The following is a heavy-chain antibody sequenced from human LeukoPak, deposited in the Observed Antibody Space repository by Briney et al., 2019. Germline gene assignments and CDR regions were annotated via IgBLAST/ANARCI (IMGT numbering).Heavy chain of an antibody. CDR1: GYTFTGYY. J-gene: IGHJ6*02. V-gene: IGHV1-2*02. D-gene: IGHD2-15*01. CDR3: ATYCSGGSCYYYYGIDV. Sequence: ASVKVSCKASGYTFTGYYMHWVRQAPGQGLEWMGWINPNSGGTNYAQKFQGRVTMTRDTSISTAYMELSSLRSDDTAVYYCATYCSGGSCYYYYGIDVWGQGTTVTVSS. CDR2: INPNSGGT.